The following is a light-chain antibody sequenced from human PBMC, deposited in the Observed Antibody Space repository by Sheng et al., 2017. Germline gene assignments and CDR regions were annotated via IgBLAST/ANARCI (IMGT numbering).Light chain of an antibody. Sequence: EIVLTQSPATLSLSPGERATLSCRASQSISIYLAWYQQKPGQPPRLLIYDASTRATGVPARFSGSGSGTDFTLTISSLQPDDFATYYCQQYNSPLTFGGGTKVEIK. J-gene: IGKJ4*01. CDR2: DAS. CDR3: QQYNSPLT. CDR1: QSISIY. V-gene: IGKV3-11*01.